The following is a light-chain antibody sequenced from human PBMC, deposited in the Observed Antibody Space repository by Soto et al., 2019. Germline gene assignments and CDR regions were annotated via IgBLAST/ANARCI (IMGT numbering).Light chain of an antibody. CDR1: SSDIVGYNY. CDR3: CSYAGSYTFPYV. CDR2: DVS. V-gene: IGLV2-11*01. Sequence: QSALTQPRSVSGSPGQSVTISCTGTSSDIVGYNYVSWYQQHPGKAPKLMIYDVSKRPSGVPDRFSGSKSGNTASLTISGLQAEDEADYYCCSYAGSYTFPYVFGTGTKVTVL. J-gene: IGLJ1*01.